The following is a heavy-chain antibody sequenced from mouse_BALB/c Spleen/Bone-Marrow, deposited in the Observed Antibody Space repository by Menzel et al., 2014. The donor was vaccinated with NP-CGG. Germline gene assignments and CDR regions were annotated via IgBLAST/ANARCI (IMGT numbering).Heavy chain of an antibody. V-gene: IGHV1-14*01. CDR1: GYTFTSYV. J-gene: IGHJ4*01. CDR3: ARSLLQYYAMDY. D-gene: IGHD1-1*01. Sequence: LVESGPELVKPGASVKMSCKASGYTFTSYVMHWVKQKPGQGLEWIGYINPYNDGTKYNEKFKGKATLTSDKSSSTAYMEHSSLTSEDSAVYYCARSLLQYYAMDYWGQGTSVTVSS. CDR2: INPYNDGT.